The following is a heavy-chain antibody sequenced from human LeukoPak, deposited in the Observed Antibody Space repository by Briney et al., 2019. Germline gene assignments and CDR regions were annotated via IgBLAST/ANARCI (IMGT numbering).Heavy chain of an antibody. CDR2: ISYDGSNE. V-gene: IGHV3-30-3*01. D-gene: IGHD3-10*01. J-gene: IGHJ4*02. CDR3: ARVGYYASGPFSYFDY. CDR1: GFTFSGYA. Sequence: GGSLRLSCAASGFTFSGYAMHWVRQAPGKGLEWVAVISYDGSNEYYADSVKGRFTISRDNSKNALYLQMNSLSVEDTAVYYCARVGYYASGPFSYFDYWGQGTLVTVSS.